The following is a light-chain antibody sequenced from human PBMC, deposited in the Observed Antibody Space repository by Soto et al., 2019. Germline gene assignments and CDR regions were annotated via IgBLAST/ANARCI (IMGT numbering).Light chain of an antibody. V-gene: IGKV3D-20*02. CDR3: QQRSNWPPIT. CDR1: QSVSSSY. J-gene: IGKJ5*01. CDR2: GAS. Sequence: EIVLTQSPGTVALSPGGRAALCSRASQSVSSSYLAWYQQKPGQAPRLLIYGASSRATGIPDRFSASGSGTDFTLTISSLEPEDFAVYYCQQRSNWPPITFGQGTRLEIK.